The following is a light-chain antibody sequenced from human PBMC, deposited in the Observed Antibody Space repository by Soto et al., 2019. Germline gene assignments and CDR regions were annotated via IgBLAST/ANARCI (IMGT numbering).Light chain of an antibody. Sequence: QPVLTQPHSVSGAPGERVTISCTGSSSDIGAGYRVRWYQQVPGTAPKLLIYDNTNRPSGVSVRFSGSKSGTSASLAISGLQAEDEADYYCQSFDKYLSAVVFGGGTKLTVL. V-gene: IGLV1-40*01. CDR3: QSFDKYLSAVV. CDR2: DNT. CDR1: SSDIGAGYR. J-gene: IGLJ2*01.